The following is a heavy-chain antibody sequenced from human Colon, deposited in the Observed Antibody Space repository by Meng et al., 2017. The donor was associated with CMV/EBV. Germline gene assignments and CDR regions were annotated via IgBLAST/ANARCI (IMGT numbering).Heavy chain of an antibody. V-gene: IGHV3-30*02. J-gene: IGHJ6*02. Sequence: SCAASGFTFTSHVMYWVRQAPGKGLEWVAFIRYDGNLKYYAESVKGRFTISRDNSQDTLHLQMNTLRPDDTAVYYCAKGRGPNSVTGTPGDYYHYYAMDVWGQGTTVTVSS. CDR1: GFTFTSHV. CDR3: AKGRGPNSVTGTPGDYYHYYAMDV. D-gene: IGHD1-1*01. CDR2: IRYDGNLK.